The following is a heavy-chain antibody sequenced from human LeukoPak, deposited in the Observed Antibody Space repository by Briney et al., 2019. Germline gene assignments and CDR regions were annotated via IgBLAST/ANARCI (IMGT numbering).Heavy chain of an antibody. Sequence: SVKVSCKASGGTFSSYAISWVRQAPGQGLEWMGGIIPIFGTANYAQKFQGRVTITTDESTSTAYMELSSLRSEDAAVYYCAVDKAATFDYWGQGTLVTVSS. CDR3: AVDKAATFDY. J-gene: IGHJ4*02. V-gene: IGHV1-69*05. CDR1: GGTFSSYA. CDR2: IIPIFGTA. D-gene: IGHD6-25*01.